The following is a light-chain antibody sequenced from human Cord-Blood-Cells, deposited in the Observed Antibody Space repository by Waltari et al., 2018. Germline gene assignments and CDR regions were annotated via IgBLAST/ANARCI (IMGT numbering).Light chain of an antibody. Sequence: SYELTQPPSVSVSPAQTATITCSGDKLGDKYACWYQHKPGQSPVPVIYQDSKRPSGIPVRFSGSNSGNTATLTISGTQAMDEADYYCQAWDSSTVVFGGGTKLTVL. V-gene: IGLV3-1*01. CDR1: KLGDKY. CDR3: QAWDSSTVV. J-gene: IGLJ2*01. CDR2: QDS.